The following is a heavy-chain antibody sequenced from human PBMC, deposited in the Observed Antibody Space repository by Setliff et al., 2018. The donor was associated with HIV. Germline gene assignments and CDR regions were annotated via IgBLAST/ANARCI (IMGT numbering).Heavy chain of an antibody. CDR2: ISGSGGST. CDR3: AKDRVGYCSSISCPGGFDY. J-gene: IGHJ4*02. V-gene: IGHV3-23*01. Sequence: PGGSLRLSCAASGFTFSSYSMDWVRQAPGKGLEWVSAISGSGGSTYYADSVKGRFTISRDKSKNTVYLQMYSLRAEDTALYYCAKDRVGYCSSISCPGGFDYWGQGTLVTVSS. CDR1: GFTFSSYS. D-gene: IGHD2-2*03.